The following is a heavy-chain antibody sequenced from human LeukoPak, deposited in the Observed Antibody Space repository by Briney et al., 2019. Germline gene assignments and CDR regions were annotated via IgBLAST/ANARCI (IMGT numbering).Heavy chain of an antibody. CDR1: GFTFSSYA. V-gene: IGHV3-23*01. CDR2: ISGSGGST. CDR3: AKVGFGELPQERIDY. Sequence: PGGSLRLSCAASGFTFSSYAMSWVRQAPGKGLEGVSAISGSGGSTYYADSVKGRFTISRDNSKNTLYLQMNSLRAEDTAVYYCAKVGFGELPQERIDYWGQGTLVTVSS. J-gene: IGHJ4*02. D-gene: IGHD3-10*01.